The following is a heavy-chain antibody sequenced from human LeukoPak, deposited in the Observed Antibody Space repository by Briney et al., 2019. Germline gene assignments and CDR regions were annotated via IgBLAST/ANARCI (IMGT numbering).Heavy chain of an antibody. CDR2: TIPIFGTA. D-gene: IGHD4-17*01. V-gene: IGHV1-69*01. J-gene: IGHJ4*02. Sequence: SVKVSCKASGGTFSSYAISWVRQAPGQGLEWRGGTIPIFGTANYAQKFQGRVTITADESTSTAYMELSSLRSEDTAVYYCARDYGDYACDYWGQGTLVTVSS. CDR3: ARDYGDYACDY. CDR1: GGTFSSYA.